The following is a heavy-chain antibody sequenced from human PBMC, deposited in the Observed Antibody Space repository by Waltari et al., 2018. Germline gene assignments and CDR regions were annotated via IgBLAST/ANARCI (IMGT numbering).Heavy chain of an antibody. D-gene: IGHD2-15*01. CDR3: AKADIVVVVAANRD. Sequence: EVQLLESGGGLVQPGGSLRLSCAASGFPFSSYAMRWVRQAPGKGLEWVAAISGSGGSTYYADSVKGRFTISRDNSKNTLYLQMNSLRAEDTAVYYCAKADIVVVVAANRDWGQGTLVTVSS. CDR2: ISGSGGST. J-gene: IGHJ4*02. CDR1: GFPFSSYA. V-gene: IGHV3-23*01.